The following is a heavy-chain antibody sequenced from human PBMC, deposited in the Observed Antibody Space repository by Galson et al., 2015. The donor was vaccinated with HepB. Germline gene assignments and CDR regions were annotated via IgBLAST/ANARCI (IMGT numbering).Heavy chain of an antibody. CDR2: ISSSSSYI. Sequence: SLRLSCAASGFTFSAYSMNWVHQAPGKGLEWVSSISSSSSYIYYADSVKGRFTISRDNAKNSLYLQMNSLRAEDTAVYYCARYCSSTDCPRDFYYMDVWGKGTTVTVSS. D-gene: IGHD2-2*01. V-gene: IGHV3-21*01. CDR3: ARYCSSTDCPRDFYYMDV. CDR1: GFTFSAYS. J-gene: IGHJ6*03.